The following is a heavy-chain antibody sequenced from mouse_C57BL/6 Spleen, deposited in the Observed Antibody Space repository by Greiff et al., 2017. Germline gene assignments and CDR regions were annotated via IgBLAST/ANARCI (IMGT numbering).Heavy chain of an antibody. Sequence: DVQLQESEGGLVQPGSSMKLSCTASGFTFSDYYMAWVRQVPEKGLEWVANINYDGSSTYYLDSLKSRFIISRDNAKNILYLQMSSLKSEDTATYYCARVYYGSSPDYWGQGTTLTVSS. CDR1: GFTFSDYY. D-gene: IGHD1-1*01. CDR3: ARVYYGSSPDY. V-gene: IGHV5-16*01. CDR2: INYDGSST. J-gene: IGHJ2*01.